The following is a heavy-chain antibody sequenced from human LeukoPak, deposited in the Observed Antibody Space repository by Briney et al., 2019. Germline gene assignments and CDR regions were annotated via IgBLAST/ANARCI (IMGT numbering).Heavy chain of an antibody. V-gene: IGHV4-38-2*01. Sequence: SETLSLTCAVSGYSISSGYYWGWIRQPPGKGLEWIGSIYHSGSTYYNPSLKSRVTLSVDTSKNQFSLKLSSVTAADTAVYYCASIWYSSGWYVDYFDYWGQGTLVTVSS. J-gene: IGHJ4*02. CDR1: GYSISSGYY. CDR3: ASIWYSSGWYVDYFDY. CDR2: IYHSGST. D-gene: IGHD6-19*01.